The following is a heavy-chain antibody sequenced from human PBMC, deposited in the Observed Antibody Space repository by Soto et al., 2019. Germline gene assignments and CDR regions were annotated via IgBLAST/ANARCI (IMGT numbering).Heavy chain of an antibody. D-gene: IGHD3-3*01. Sequence: PGESLKISCKGSGYSFTNYWIGWVRQMPGKGLEWMGMIYPDDSDTKYSPSFQGQAAFSADKSINTAYLQWSSLKASDTAIYYCARLEWLSLAAWFDPWGQGTLVTV. CDR2: IYPDDSDT. V-gene: IGHV5-51*01. CDR3: ARLEWLSLAAWFDP. J-gene: IGHJ5*02. CDR1: GYSFTNYW.